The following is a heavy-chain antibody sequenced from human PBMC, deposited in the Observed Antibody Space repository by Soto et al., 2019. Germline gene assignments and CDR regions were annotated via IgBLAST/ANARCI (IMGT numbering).Heavy chain of an antibody. CDR1: GFTVSSHY. CDR3: ASTRDSGTSYYFDS. D-gene: IGHD1-26*01. J-gene: IGHJ4*02. V-gene: IGHV3-53*01. Sequence: GGSLRLSCAASGFTVSSHYMSWVRQCPGKGLEWVSTIYKGGGTFYAESVKGRFTISRDTSQNTVFLQMNSLRAEDTAVYHCASTRDSGTSYYFDSWGQGTLVTVSS. CDR2: IYKGGGT.